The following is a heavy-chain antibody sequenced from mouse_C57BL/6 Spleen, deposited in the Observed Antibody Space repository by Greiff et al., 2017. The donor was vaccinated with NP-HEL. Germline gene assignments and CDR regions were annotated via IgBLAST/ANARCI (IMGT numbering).Heavy chain of an antibody. CDR3: TTHYYGSSVDY. D-gene: IGHD1-1*01. V-gene: IGHV14-4*01. CDR1: GFNIKDDY. J-gene: IGHJ2*01. Sequence: VQLQQSGAELVRPGASVKLSCTASGFNIKDDYMHWVKQRPEQGLEWIGWIDPENGDTEYASKFQGKATITADTSSNTAYLQLSSRTSEDTAVYYCTTHYYGSSVDYWGQGTTLTVSS. CDR2: IDPENGDT.